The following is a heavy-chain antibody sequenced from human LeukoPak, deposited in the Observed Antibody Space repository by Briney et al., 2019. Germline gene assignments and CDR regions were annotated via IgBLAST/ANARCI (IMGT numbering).Heavy chain of an antibody. CDR3: ARDSGDRTVDY. Sequence: PGGSLRLSCAASGFTFSSYWMGWVRQAPGKGLEWVANIKQDGSEKYYVDSVKGRFTISRDNAKNSLYLQMNSLRAEDTAVYYCARDSGDRTVDYWGQGTLVTVSS. J-gene: IGHJ4*02. V-gene: IGHV3-7*01. D-gene: IGHD3-10*01. CDR1: GFTFSSYW. CDR2: IKQDGSEK.